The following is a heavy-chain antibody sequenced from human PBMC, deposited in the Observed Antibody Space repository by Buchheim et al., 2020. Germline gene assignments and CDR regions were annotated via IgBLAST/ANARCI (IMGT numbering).Heavy chain of an antibody. J-gene: IGHJ5*02. D-gene: IGHD3-9*01. CDR3: AREALRRPTPSTIFKRSRRVWFDT. CDR1: GGSFSGYY. CDR2: INHGGSA. Sequence: QVQLQQWGAGLLKPSETLSLTCAVYGGSFSGYYWNWIRQSPGKGLEWIGEINHGGSANYNPSLWGRVTISVDTSKNQFSLTLTSLTAASTALYYCAREALRRPTPSTIFKRSRRVWFDTWGQGT. V-gene: IGHV4-34*01.